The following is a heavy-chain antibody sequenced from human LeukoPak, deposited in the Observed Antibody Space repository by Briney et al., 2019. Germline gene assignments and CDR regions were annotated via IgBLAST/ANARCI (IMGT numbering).Heavy chain of an antibody. D-gene: IGHD6-13*01. V-gene: IGHV4-34*01. CDR1: GGSFSGYY. J-gene: IGHJ4*02. CDR2: INHSGST. Sequence: SETLSLTCAVYGGSFSGYYWSWIRQPPGKGLEWMGEINHSGSTNYNPSLKSRVTISVDTSKNQFSLKLSSVTAADTAVYYCARAGIAAAAYYFVYWGQRTLVTVSS. CDR3: ARAGIAAAAYYFVY.